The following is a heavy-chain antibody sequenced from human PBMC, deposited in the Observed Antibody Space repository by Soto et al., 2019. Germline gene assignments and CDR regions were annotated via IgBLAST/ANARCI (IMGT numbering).Heavy chain of an antibody. Sequence: ASVKVSCKASGYTFTSYGISWVRQAPGQGLEWMGWISAYNGNTNYAQKLQGRVTMTTDTSTSTAYMELRSLRSDDTAVYYCVTSTTVTTFDAFDIWGQGTMDTVSS. J-gene: IGHJ3*02. D-gene: IGHD4-17*01. CDR2: ISAYNGNT. V-gene: IGHV1-18*01. CDR3: VTSTTVTTFDAFDI. CDR1: GYTFTSYG.